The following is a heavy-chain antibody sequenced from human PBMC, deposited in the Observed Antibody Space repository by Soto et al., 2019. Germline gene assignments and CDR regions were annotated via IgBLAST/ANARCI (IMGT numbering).Heavy chain of an antibody. V-gene: IGHV1-18*01. J-gene: IGHJ5*02. CDR1: GYTFTSYG. Sequence: ASVKVSCKASGYTFTSYGISWVRQAPGEGLEWMGRISAYNGNTNYAQKLQGRVTMTTDTSTSTAYMELRSLRSDDTAVYYCARATPDSDYGDYESYNWFDPWGQGTLVTVSS. CDR3: ARATPDSDYGDYESYNWFDP. D-gene: IGHD4-17*01. CDR2: ISAYNGNT.